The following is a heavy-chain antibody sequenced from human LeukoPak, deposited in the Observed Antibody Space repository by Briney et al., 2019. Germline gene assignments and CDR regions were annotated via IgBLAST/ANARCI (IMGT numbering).Heavy chain of an antibody. CDR3: ARAGGVNYSDSSGYPHYFDY. CDR2: ISSSSSYI. J-gene: IGHJ4*02. V-gene: IGHV3-21*01. Sequence: PGGSLRLSCAASGFTFSSYAMSWVRQAPGKGLEWVSSISSSSSYIYYADSVKGRFTISRDNSKNTLYLQMNSLRAEDTAVYYCARAGGVNYSDSSGYPHYFDYWGQGTLVTVSS. D-gene: IGHD3-22*01. CDR1: GFTFSSYA.